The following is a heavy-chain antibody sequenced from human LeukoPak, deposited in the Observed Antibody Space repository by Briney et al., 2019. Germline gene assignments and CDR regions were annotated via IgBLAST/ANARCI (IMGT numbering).Heavy chain of an antibody. V-gene: IGHV3-74*03. CDR1: GFTFSNYW. J-gene: IGHJ4*02. D-gene: IGHD3-22*01. Sequence: GGSLRLSCAASGFTFSNYWMHWVRQAPGKGLVWVSRINNGGSRTMYADSVKGRFTISRDNARNTLYLQMNGLRAEDTAIYYCATGGSDSSDYFFGFYWGQGTLVTVSS. CDR2: INNGGSRT. CDR3: ATGGSDSSDYFFGFY.